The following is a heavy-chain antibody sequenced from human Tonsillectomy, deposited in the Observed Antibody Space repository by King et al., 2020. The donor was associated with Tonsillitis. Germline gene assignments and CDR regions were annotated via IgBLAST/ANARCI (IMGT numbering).Heavy chain of an antibody. J-gene: IGHJ6*02. D-gene: IGHD1-1*01. CDR2: INSDGSST. CDR3: SPLEPVYYSMDV. CDR1: GFTFSNSW. Sequence: VPLVESGGGLVQPGGSLRLSCAATGFTFSNSWMHWVRHAPGKGLVWVSRINSDGSSTTYADSVKGRFTISRDNAKNTLYLQMNSLRAEETAVYYCSPLEPVYYSMDVWGQGTTVTVSS. V-gene: IGHV3-74*01.